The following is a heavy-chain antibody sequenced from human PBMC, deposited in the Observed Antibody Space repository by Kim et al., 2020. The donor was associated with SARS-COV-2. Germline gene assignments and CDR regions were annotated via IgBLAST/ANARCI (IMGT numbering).Heavy chain of an antibody. J-gene: IGHJ4*02. Sequence: YADSVRGRITISRDTTKHTLYLQLNSLRAEDTALYSCANRHLAALANLDFWGQGTLVTVSS. D-gene: IGHD6-13*01. CDR3: ANRHLAALANLDF. V-gene: IGHV3-23*05.